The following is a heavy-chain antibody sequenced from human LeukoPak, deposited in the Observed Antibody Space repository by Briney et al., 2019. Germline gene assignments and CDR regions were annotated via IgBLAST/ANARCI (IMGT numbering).Heavy chain of an antibody. CDR3: VHLNWNDESAGWFDH. V-gene: IGHV3-53*01. CDR1: GFTVSDNY. Sequence: PGGSLSLSCVVSGFTVSDNYVSWVRQSPGKGPEWISVIYSDGSTFHADSVKGRFILSRDTSKNTIHLQMNSLRVNDTAVYYCVHLNWNDESAGWFDHWGQGTQVTVSS. D-gene: IGHD1-1*01. J-gene: IGHJ5*02. CDR2: IYSDGST.